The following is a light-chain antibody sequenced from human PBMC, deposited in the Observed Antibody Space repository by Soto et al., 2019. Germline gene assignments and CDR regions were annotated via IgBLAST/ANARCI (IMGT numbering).Light chain of an antibody. J-gene: IGKJ1*01. CDR1: QSISNY. CDR3: QQSYSTPRT. Sequence: DIQMTQSPSSLSASVGDRVTISCRASQSISNYLNWYQQKPGKAPKLLIYATSILQTGVPSRFSGSGSWTHFTLIITGLQPEDFATYYCQQSYSTPRTFGQGTKVDMK. V-gene: IGKV1-39*01. CDR2: ATS.